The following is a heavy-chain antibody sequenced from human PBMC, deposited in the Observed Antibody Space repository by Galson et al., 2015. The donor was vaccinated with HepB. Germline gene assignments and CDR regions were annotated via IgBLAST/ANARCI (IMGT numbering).Heavy chain of an antibody. CDR3: ARGNTYYYDSSGYYYSPGPFYGMDV. D-gene: IGHD3-22*01. CDR2: INPIFGTA. Sequence: SVKVSCKASGCTFSSYAISWVRQAPGQGLEWMGGINPIFGTANYAQRFQGRVTITADESTSTAYMELSSLRSEDTAVYYCARGNTYYYDSSGYYYSPGPFYGMDVWGQGTTVTVSS. J-gene: IGHJ6*02. V-gene: IGHV1-69*13. CDR1: GCTFSSYA.